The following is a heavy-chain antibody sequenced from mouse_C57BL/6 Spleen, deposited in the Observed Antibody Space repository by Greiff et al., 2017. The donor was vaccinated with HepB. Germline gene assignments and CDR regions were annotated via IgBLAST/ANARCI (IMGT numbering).Heavy chain of an antibody. D-gene: IGHD3-2*02. V-gene: IGHV1-84*01. CDR2: IYPGSGNT. J-gene: IGHJ2*01. CDR3: AREEKTAQDY. Sequence: LQESGPELVKPGASVTISCKASGYTFTDYYINWVKQRPGQGLEWIGWIYPGSGNTKYNEKFKGKTTLTVDTSSSTAYMQLSSLTSEDSAVYFCAREEKTAQDYWGQGTTLTVSS. CDR1: GYTFTDYY.